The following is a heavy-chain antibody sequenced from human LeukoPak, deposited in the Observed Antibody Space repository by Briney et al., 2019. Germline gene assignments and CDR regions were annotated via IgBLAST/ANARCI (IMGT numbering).Heavy chain of an antibody. J-gene: IGHJ6*03. CDR1: GFTVSSNY. Sequence: GGSLRLSCVASGFTVSSNYMSWVRQAPGKGLEWVSVIYSGGSTYYSDSVKGRFTISRDNSKNTLYLQMNSLRAEDTAVYYCASGSGSYRTPYYYMDVWGTGTTVTVSS. CDR3: ASGSGSYRTPYYYMDV. D-gene: IGHD3-10*01. V-gene: IGHV3-53*01. CDR2: IYSGGST.